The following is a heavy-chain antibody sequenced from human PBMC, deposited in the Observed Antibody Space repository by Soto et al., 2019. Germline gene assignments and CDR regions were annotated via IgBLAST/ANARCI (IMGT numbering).Heavy chain of an antibody. D-gene: IGHD6-13*01. CDR2: INAGNGNT. V-gene: IGHV1-3*01. CDR3: ARVLSHSWINDY. CDR1: GYTFTSYA. J-gene: IGHJ4*02. Sequence: ASVKVSCKASGYTFTSYAMHWVRQAPGQRLEWMGWINAGNGNTKYSQKFQGRVTITRDTSASTAYMGLSSLRSEDTAVYYCARVLSHSWINDYWGQGTLVTVSS.